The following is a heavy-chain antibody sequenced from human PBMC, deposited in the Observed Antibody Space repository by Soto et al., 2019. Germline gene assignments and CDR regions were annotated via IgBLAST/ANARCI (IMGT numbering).Heavy chain of an antibody. V-gene: IGHV4-30-2*01. CDR2: IYHTGST. D-gene: IGHD3-22*01. J-gene: IGHJ4*02. CDR3: ARAHYGPSGYYFDS. Sequence: QVQQQESGSGLVKPSQTLSLTCTVSGDSISSGGYSWSWIRQPPQKGLEWIGYIYHTGSTSYSPSLKSRVNISVDKSKNQFSLILNSVTAADTAIYYCARAHYGPSGYYFDSWGQGTLFTVSS. CDR1: GDSISSGGYS.